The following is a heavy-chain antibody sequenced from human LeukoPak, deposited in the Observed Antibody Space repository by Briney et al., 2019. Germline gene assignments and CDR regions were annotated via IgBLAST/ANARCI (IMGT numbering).Heavy chain of an antibody. Sequence: SETLSLTCTVSGGSISSYHWSWIRQPPGKGLVWIGYIYYSGRTNYNPSLKSRVTISVDTSKNQFSLKLSSVTAADTAVYYCARGLIMAVAGRGEFHYWGQGTLVTVSS. CDR2: IYYSGRT. J-gene: IGHJ4*02. V-gene: IGHV4-59*01. CDR1: GGSISSYH. CDR3: ARGLIMAVAGRGEFHY. D-gene: IGHD6-13*01.